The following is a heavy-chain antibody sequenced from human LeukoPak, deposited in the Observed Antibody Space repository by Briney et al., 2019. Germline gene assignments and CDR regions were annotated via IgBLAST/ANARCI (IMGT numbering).Heavy chain of an antibody. D-gene: IGHD4-17*01. CDR3: ARHLNAYGDYRLWAFDI. CDR2: MYYSGST. J-gene: IGHJ3*02. CDR1: GGSISSSSYY. Sequence: PSETLSLTCTVYGGSISSSSYYWGWIRQTPGKGLEWIGSMYYSGSTYYNPSLKSRVTISVDTSKNQFTLKLSSVTAADTAVYYCARHLNAYGDYRLWAFDIWGQGTMVTVSS. V-gene: IGHV4-39*01.